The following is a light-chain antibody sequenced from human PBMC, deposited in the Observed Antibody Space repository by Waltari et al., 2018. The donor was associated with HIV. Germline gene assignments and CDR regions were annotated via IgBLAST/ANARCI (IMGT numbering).Light chain of an antibody. CDR2: AVR. CDR3: SSYASDISVI. Sequence: QSALTQPASVSGSPGQSITITCDGTSDDVGGYDNVAWYQQIMGSPPKLIFFAVRHRPSGVSGRFSVSKSGNTASLTITGLRPDDEALYFCSSYASDISVIFGGGT. J-gene: IGLJ2*01. V-gene: IGLV2-14*01. CDR1: SDDVGGYDN.